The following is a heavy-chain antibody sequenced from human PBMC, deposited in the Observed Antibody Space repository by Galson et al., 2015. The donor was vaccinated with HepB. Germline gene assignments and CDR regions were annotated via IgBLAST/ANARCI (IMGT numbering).Heavy chain of an antibody. V-gene: IGHV3-33*01. J-gene: IGHJ4*02. D-gene: IGHD3-10*01. Sequence: SLRLSCAASGFTFSSYAMHWVRQAPGKGLEWVALMWYDGSNKYYADSVKGRFTISRDNSKNTLYLQTNSLRAEDTAVYYCARGSSLYGSGSYFDYWGQGTLVTVSS. CDR1: GFTFSSYA. CDR3: ARGSSLYGSGSYFDY. CDR2: MWYDGSNK.